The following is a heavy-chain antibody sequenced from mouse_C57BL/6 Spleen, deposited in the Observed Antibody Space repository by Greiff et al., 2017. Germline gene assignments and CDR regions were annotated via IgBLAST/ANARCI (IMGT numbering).Heavy chain of an antibody. CDR3: ARGGLIYDGYYGDWFAY. CDR1: GYTFTSYW. J-gene: IGHJ3*01. Sequence: VQLQQPGAELLKPGASVKLSCKASGYTFTSYWMHWVKQRPGQGLEWIGMIHPNSGSTNYNEKFKSKATLTVDKSSSTAYMQLSSLTSEDSAVYYCARGGLIYDGYYGDWFAYWGQGTLVTVSA. CDR2: IHPNSGST. V-gene: IGHV1-64*01. D-gene: IGHD2-3*01.